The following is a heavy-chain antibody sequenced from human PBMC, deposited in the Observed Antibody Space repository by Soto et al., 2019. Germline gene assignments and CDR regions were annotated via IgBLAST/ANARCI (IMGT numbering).Heavy chain of an antibody. CDR2: ISYDRSNK. CDR3: ARGGSYDHYYGMDV. Sequence: GGSLRLSCAASGFTFSSYAMHWVRQAPGKGLEWVAVISYDRSNKYYADSVKGRFTISRDNSKNTLYLQMNSLRAEDTAVYYCARGGSYDHYYGMDVWGQGTTVTVSS. V-gene: IGHV3-30-3*01. J-gene: IGHJ6*02. CDR1: GFTFSSYA. D-gene: IGHD1-26*01.